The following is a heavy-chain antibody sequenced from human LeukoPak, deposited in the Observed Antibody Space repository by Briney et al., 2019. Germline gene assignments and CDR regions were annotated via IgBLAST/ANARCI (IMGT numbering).Heavy chain of an antibody. CDR3: ARGMDSSWYRPPYNWFDP. CDR2: ISYDGSNK. Sequence: GGSLRLSCAASGFTFSSYAMHWVRQAPGKGLEWVAVISYDGSNKYYADSVKGRFTISRDNSKNTLYLQMNSLRAEDTAVYYCARGMDSSWYRPPYNWFDPWGQGTLVTVSS. CDR1: GFTFSSYA. V-gene: IGHV3-30*04. J-gene: IGHJ5*02. D-gene: IGHD6-13*01.